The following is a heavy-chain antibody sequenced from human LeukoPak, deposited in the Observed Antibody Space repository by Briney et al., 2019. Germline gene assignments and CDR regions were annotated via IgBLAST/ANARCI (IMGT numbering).Heavy chain of an antibody. V-gene: IGHV4-39*01. CDR1: GGSISSSGYY. J-gene: IGHJ5*02. D-gene: IGHD1-26*01. Sequence: SETLSLTCTVSGGSISSSGYYWGWIRQPPGKGLEWIASIYYSGSTYYDPSLKSRVTISVDTSKNQLSLKLSSLTAADTAVYYCARHEYSGSYYGLSWFDPWGQGTLSPSPQ. CDR2: IYYSGST. CDR3: ARHEYSGSYYGLSWFDP.